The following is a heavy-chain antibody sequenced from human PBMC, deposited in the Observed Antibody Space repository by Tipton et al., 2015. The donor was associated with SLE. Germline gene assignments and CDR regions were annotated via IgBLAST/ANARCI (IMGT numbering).Heavy chain of an antibody. D-gene: IGHD1-1*01. CDR1: GDSIKSFY. V-gene: IGHV4-59*01. Sequence: TLSLTCTVSGDSIKSFYWAWIRQPPGKGLEWIGNFFYGGTSNYNPSLRSRVTLSIDTSNDQFSLKLNSVTAADTAVYYRARVGNWKYEWYSDLWGRGTLVTVSS. CDR2: FFYGGTS. CDR3: ARVGNWKYEWYSDL. J-gene: IGHJ2*01.